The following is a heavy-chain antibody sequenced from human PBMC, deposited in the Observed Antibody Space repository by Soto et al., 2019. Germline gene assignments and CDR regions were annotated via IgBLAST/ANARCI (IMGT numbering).Heavy chain of an antibody. CDR2: ISYDGSNK. D-gene: IGHD2-2*01. CDR3: AKAGTVPAASMDV. Sequence: QVQLVESGGGVVQPGRSLRLSCAVSGFTFSSYGMHWVRQTPGKGLEWVAVISYDGSNKYYADSVKGRFTVSRDNSKHTLYLQMTSLTTEDTAVYYCAKAGTVPAASMDVWGQGTTVTVSS. J-gene: IGHJ6*02. CDR1: GFTFSSYG. V-gene: IGHV3-30*18.